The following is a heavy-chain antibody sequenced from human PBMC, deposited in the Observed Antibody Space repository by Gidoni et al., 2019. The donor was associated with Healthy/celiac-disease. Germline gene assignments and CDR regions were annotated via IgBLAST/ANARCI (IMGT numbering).Heavy chain of an antibody. CDR2: IKSKTDGGTT. J-gene: IGHJ4*02. V-gene: IGHV3-15*01. Sequence: EVQLVESGGGLVKPGGSLRLSCAASGFTFSNAWMSWVRQAPGKGLELVGRIKSKTDGGTTDYAAPVKGRFTISRDDSKNTLYLQMNSLKTEDTAVYYCTTGGIAAAGHFDYWGQGTLVTVSS. D-gene: IGHD6-13*01. CDR1: GFTFSNAW. CDR3: TTGGIAAAGHFDY.